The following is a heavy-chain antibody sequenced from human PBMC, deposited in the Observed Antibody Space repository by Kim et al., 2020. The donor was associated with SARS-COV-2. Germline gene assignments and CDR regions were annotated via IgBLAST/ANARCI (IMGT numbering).Heavy chain of an antibody. V-gene: IGHV1-2*06. Sequence: ASVKVSCKASGYTFTGYYMHWVRQAPGQGLEWMGRINPNSGGTNYAQKFQGRVTMTRDTSISTAYMELSRLRSDDTAVYYCARWELLRNYYYGMDVWGQGTTVTVSS. J-gene: IGHJ6*02. CDR1: GYTFTGYY. D-gene: IGHD1-26*01. CDR2: INPNSGGT. CDR3: ARWELLRNYYYGMDV.